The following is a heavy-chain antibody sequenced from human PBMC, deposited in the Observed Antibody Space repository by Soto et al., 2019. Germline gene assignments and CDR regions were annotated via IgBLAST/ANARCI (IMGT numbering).Heavy chain of an antibody. CDR1: GGCMSSYY. CDR2: IYYSGST. CDR3: ARDRGYYDSSDLGRPYYYGMDV. D-gene: IGHD3-22*01. J-gene: IGHJ6*02. V-gene: IGHV4-59*12. Sequence: PSETLSLTCTVSGGCMSSYYWSWIRQPPGKGLEWIGCIYYSGSTNYNPSLKSRVTISVDTSKNQFSLKLSSVTAADTAVYYCARDRGYYDSSDLGRPYYYGMDVWGQGTTVTVSS.